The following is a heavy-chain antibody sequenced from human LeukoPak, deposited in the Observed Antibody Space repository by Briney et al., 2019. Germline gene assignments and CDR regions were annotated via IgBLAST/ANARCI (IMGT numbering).Heavy chain of an antibody. D-gene: IGHD3-9*01. CDR3: ARVLFNSGYDS. CDR1: GFTFTGAY. Sequence: ASVKVSCKASGFTFTGAYMHWVRQAPGQGLEWMGWINPNSGGTRYEQKFQGRVTMTRDTSIDTLHMELGSLTSDDTAVYYCARVLFNSGYDSWGLGTLVTVSS. V-gene: IGHV1-2*02. CDR2: INPNSGGT. J-gene: IGHJ5*01.